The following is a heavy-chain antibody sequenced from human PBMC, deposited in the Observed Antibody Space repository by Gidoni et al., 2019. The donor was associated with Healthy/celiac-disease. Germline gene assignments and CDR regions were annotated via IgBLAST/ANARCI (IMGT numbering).Heavy chain of an antibody. CDR1: GFTVSSNY. J-gene: IGHJ4*02. Sequence: EGQLVEAGGGLIQPGGSLRLSCAAAGFTVSSNYMSWVSQAPGKGLEWVSVIYSGGTTYYAASVKGRFTISRDNSKNTLYLQMNSLRAEDTAVYYCAREYDSSGYPFDYWGQGTLVTVSS. CDR3: AREYDSSGYPFDY. CDR2: IYSGGTT. V-gene: IGHV3-53*01. D-gene: IGHD3-22*01.